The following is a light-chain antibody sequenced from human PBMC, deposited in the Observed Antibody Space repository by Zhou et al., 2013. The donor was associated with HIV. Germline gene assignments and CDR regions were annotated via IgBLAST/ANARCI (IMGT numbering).Light chain of an antibody. V-gene: IGKV1-9*01. J-gene: IGKJ1*01. CDR3: QRLNTFPWT. Sequence: DILLTQSPSFLSASVGERVTITCRASQGISSYLAWYQQKPGKAPKVLIYGASTLQSGVPSRFSGSGSGTEFTLTINTLQPEDFANYYCQRLNTFPWTFGPGTKVEIK. CDR2: GAS. CDR1: QGISSY.